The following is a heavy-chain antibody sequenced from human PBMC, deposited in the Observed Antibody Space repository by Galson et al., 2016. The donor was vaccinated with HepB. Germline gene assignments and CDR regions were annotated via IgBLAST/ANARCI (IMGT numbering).Heavy chain of an antibody. CDR2: IKQDGSDK. CDR3: TSGHL. J-gene: IGHJ4*02. Sequence: SLRLSCAVSGFTFTTNWMSWVRQAPGKGPEFVASIKQDGSDKFYLDSVKGRFTISSDSAKNSLYLQMNSLRAEDSAVYYCTSGHLWGQGTPVTVSS. V-gene: IGHV3-7*03. CDR1: GFTFTTNW.